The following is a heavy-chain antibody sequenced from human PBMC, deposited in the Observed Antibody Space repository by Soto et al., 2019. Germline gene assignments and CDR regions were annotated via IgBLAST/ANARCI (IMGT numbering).Heavy chain of an antibody. J-gene: IGHJ4*02. CDR1: GGSISSGGYY. V-gene: IGHV4-31*11. Sequence: SETLSLTCAVSGGSISSGGYYWSWIRQHPGKGLEWIGYIYYSGSTYYNPSLKSRVTISVDTSKNQFSLKLSSVTAADTAVYYCARVVNNWNDYLDYWGQGTLVTVSS. D-gene: IGHD1-1*01. CDR3: ARVVNNWNDYLDY. CDR2: IYYSGST.